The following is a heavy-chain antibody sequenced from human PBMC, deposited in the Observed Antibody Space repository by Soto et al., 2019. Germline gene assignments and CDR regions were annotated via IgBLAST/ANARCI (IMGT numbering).Heavy chain of an antibody. D-gene: IGHD3-3*01. J-gene: IGHJ4*02. Sequence: QVQLVESGGGVVQPGRSLRLSCAASGFTFSSYGMHWFRQAPGKGLEWVAVIWYDGSNKYYADSVKGRFTISRDNSKNTLYLQMNSLRAEDTAVYYCARGSLYYDFWSGLYYFDYWGQGTLVTVSS. CDR1: GFTFSSYG. V-gene: IGHV3-33*01. CDR2: IWYDGSNK. CDR3: ARGSLYYDFWSGLYYFDY.